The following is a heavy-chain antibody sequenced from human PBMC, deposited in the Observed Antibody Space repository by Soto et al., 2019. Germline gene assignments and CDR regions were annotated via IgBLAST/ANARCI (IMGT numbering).Heavy chain of an antibody. CDR2: TGVTGGGT. CDR3: AREFESGYYFFDY. V-gene: IGHV3-23*01. Sequence: GESLKISCTTSGFTFRTYAMAWVRQAPGKGLEWVSVTGVTGGGTYYGDSVKGRFTISRDDSKNTLYLQMNGLRADDSAVYYCAREFESGYYFFDYWGQGALVTVSS. CDR1: GFTFRTYA. J-gene: IGHJ4*02. D-gene: IGHD3-3*01.